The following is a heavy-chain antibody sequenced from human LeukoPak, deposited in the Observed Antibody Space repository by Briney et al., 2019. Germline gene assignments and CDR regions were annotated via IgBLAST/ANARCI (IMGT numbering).Heavy chain of an antibody. J-gene: IGHJ4*02. CDR2: IYHSGST. V-gene: IGHV4-4*02. CDR3: ARGTVYQLLYRSRWGVGYYFDY. Sequence: PSETLSLTCAVSGGSISSSNWWSWVRPPPGKGLEWIGEIYHSGSTNYNPSLKSRVTISVDTSKNQFSLKLSSVTAADTAVYYCARGTVYQLLYRSRWGVGYYFDYWGQGTLVTVSS. D-gene: IGHD2-2*02. CDR1: GGSISSSNW.